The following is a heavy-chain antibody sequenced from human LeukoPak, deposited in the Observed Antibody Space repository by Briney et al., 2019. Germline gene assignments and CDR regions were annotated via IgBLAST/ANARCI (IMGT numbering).Heavy chain of an antibody. Sequence: GGYLRLYCAASGFTFSSYAMHWVRQAPGKGLEWVAVISYDGSNKYYADSVKGRFTISRDNSKNTLYLQMNSLRAEDTAVYYCARENIAVAGRNFDYWGQGTLVTVSS. CDR3: ARENIAVAGRNFDY. J-gene: IGHJ4*02. CDR2: ISYDGSNK. D-gene: IGHD6-19*01. V-gene: IGHV3-30-3*01. CDR1: GFTFSSYA.